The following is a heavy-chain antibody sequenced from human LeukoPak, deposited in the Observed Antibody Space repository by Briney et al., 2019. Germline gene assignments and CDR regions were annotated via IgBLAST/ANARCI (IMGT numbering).Heavy chain of an antibody. D-gene: IGHD4-17*01. V-gene: IGHV3-7*03. Sequence: GGSLRLSCVASGFTFSSYWMSWVRQAPGKGLEWVALIGKDGTDKYYVDSGKGRFTISRDNAKKSIYLQMSHLSAEDTALSYCARDPVAAEYGDYFGSARNDYWGQGTLVTVSP. CDR1: GFTFSSYW. J-gene: IGHJ4*02. CDR3: ARDPVAAEYGDYFGSARNDY. CDR2: IGKDGTDK.